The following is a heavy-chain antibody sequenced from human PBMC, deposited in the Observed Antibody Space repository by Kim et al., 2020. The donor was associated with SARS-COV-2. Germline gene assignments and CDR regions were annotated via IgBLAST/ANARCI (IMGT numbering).Heavy chain of an antibody. D-gene: IGHD3-10*01. CDR2: INPNSGGT. J-gene: IGHJ4*02. V-gene: IGHV1-2*06. CDR1: GYTFTGYY. CDR3: YYYGSGSPMLDY. Sequence: ASVKVSCKASGYTFTGYYMHWVRQAPGQGLEWMGRINPNSGGTNYAQKFQGRVTMTRDTSISTAYMELSRLRSDDTAVYYCYYYGSGSPMLDYWGQGTLVTVSS.